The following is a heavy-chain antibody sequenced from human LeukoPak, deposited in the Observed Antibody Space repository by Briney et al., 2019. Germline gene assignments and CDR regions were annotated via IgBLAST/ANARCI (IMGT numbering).Heavy chain of an antibody. Sequence: GGSLRLSCAASGFTFDDYGMSWVRQAPGKGLEWVSGINWNGGSTYYADSVKGRFTISRDNSKNTLYLQMNSLRAEDTAVYYCARVFGLGLVDYWGQGTLVTVSS. D-gene: IGHD3/OR15-3a*01. J-gene: IGHJ4*02. CDR2: INWNGGST. CDR1: GFTFDDYG. V-gene: IGHV3-20*04. CDR3: ARVFGLGLVDY.